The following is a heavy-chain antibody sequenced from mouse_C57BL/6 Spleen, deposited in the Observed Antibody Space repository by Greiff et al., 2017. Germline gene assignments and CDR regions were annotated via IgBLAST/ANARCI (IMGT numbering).Heavy chain of an antibody. V-gene: IGHV7-3*01. J-gene: IGHJ4*01. CDR3: TRYWGSIYYYARDY. CDR2: IRNKANGYTT. Sequence: DVMLVESGGGLVQPGGSLSLSCAASGFTFTDYYMSWVRQPPGKALEWLGFIRNKANGYTTEYSASVKGRFTISSNNSQSILYIQMNAVRAEDSATYYCTRYWGSIYYYARDYWGQGTSVTVSS. D-gene: IGHD3-1*01. CDR1: GFTFTDYY.